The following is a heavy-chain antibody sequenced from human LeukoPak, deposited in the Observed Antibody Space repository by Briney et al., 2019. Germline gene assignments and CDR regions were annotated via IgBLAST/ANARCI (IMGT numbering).Heavy chain of an antibody. CDR3: AKGFFRYCSSTSCFVFDY. D-gene: IGHD2-2*01. J-gene: IGHJ4*02. Sequence: PGGSLRLSCAASGFTFSSYAMSWVRQALGKGLEWVSAISGSGGSTYYADSVKGRFPISRDNSKNTLYLQMNSLRAEDTAVYYCAKGFFRYCSSTSCFVFDYWGQGTLVAVSS. CDR2: ISGSGGST. CDR1: GFTFSSYA. V-gene: IGHV3-23*01.